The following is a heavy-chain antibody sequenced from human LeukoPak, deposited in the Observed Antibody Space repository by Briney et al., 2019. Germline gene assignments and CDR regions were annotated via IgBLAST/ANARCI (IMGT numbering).Heavy chain of an antibody. D-gene: IGHD6-13*01. Sequence: GGSLRLSCAASGFTFSDYYMSWVRQAPGKGLEWVSAISGSGGSTYYADSVKGRFTISRDISKNTLYLQMNSLRAEDTAVYYCAKLSSSWFNYFDCWGEGTLVTVSS. CDR2: ISGSGGST. J-gene: IGHJ4*02. CDR3: AKLSSSWFNYFDC. CDR1: GFTFSDYY. V-gene: IGHV3-23*01.